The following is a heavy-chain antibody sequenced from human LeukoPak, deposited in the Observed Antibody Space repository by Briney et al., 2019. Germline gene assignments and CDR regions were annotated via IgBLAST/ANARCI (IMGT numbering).Heavy chain of an antibody. J-gene: IGHJ6*02. CDR3: ARTMSSSHTAYGMDV. CDR1: GYSISSGNW. V-gene: IGHV4-28*05. Sequence: SETLSLTCAVSGYSISSGNWWGWIRQPPGKGLEWIGYIYYSGSIYYNPSLKSRVTMSVDTSKNQFSLKLSSVTAVDTAVYYCARTMSSSHTAYGMDVWGQGTTVTVSS. D-gene: IGHD2-2*02. CDR2: IYYSGSI.